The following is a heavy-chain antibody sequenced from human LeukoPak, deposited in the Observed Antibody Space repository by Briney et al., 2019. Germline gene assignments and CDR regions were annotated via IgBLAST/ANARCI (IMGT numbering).Heavy chain of an antibody. D-gene: IGHD3-22*01. Sequence: GGSLRLSCAASGFTFSSYGMHWVRQAPGKGLEWVAVISYDGNTEYYADTVKGRFTISRDNSKNTLYLQMNSLRAEDTAVYYCAKVHLTYYFDSSGYGFQDYWGQGTLVTVSS. J-gene: IGHJ4*02. CDR3: AKVHLTYYFDSSGYGFQDY. CDR1: GFTFSSYG. CDR2: ISYDGNTE. V-gene: IGHV3-30*18.